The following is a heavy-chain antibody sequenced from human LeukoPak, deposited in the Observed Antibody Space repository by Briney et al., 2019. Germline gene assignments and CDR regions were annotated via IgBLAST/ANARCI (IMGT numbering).Heavy chain of an antibody. J-gene: IGHJ6*03. CDR2: IIPILGIA. D-gene: IGHD3-3*01. CDR1: GYTFTSYY. Sequence: ASVKVSCKASGYTFTSYYMHWVRQAPGQGLEWMGRIIPILGIANYAQKFQGRVTITADKSTSTAYMELSSLRSEDTAVYYCARLGSEKPDYDFWNPYYYMDVWGKGTTVTVSS. V-gene: IGHV1-69*02. CDR3: ARLGSEKPDYDFWNPYYYMDV.